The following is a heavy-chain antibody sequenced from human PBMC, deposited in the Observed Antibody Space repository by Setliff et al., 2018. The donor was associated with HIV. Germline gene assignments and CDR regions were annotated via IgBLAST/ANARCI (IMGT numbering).Heavy chain of an antibody. CDR2: IYHSGST. J-gene: IGHJ4*02. CDR3: ARHRKDDYFLTAYFDS. Sequence: PSETLSLTCAVSSGSISSSNWWSWVRQPPGKELEWIGEIYHSGSTNYNPSLKSRVTISVDTSKNQFSLKLSSVTAADTAVYYCARHRKDDYFLTAYFDSLGQGALVTVSS. V-gene: IGHV4-4*02. D-gene: IGHD4-17*01. CDR1: SGSISSSNW.